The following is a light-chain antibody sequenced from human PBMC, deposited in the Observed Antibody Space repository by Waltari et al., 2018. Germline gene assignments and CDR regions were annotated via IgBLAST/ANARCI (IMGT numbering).Light chain of an antibody. CDR2: DNN. CDR3: ATWDNSLTAVV. CDR1: SSNIGNYF. V-gene: IGLV1-51*01. Sequence: QSVLTQPPSVSAAPGQKVTISCSGSSSNIGNYFVSWYHQLPGATPKLLIYDNNKRPSGIPDRFSASKSGTSATLDITGLQIEDEADYYCATWDNSLTAVVFGGGTKLTVL. J-gene: IGLJ2*01.